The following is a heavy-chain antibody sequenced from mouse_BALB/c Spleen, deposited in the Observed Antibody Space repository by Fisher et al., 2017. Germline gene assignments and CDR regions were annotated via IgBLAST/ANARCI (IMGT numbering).Heavy chain of an antibody. Sequence: KFKGKAALTADKSSSTAYMQLSSLTSEDSAVYYCAREADMIYAMDYWGQGTSVTVSS. CDR3: AREADMIYAMDY. J-gene: IGHJ4*01. V-gene: IGHV1-4*01. D-gene: IGHD2-4*01.